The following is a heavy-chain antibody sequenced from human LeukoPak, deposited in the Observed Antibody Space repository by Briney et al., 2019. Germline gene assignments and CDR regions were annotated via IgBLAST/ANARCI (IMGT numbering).Heavy chain of an antibody. Sequence: SETLSLTCAVYGGSFSGYYWGWIRQPPGKGLEWIGEINHSGSTNYNPSLKSRVTISVDTSKNQFSLKLSSVTAADTAVYYCARGGSHDFQNNYYYYGMDVWGQGTTVTVSS. CDR1: GGSFSGYY. V-gene: IGHV4-34*01. CDR3: ARGGSHDFQNNYYYYGMDV. CDR2: INHSGST. J-gene: IGHJ6*02. D-gene: IGHD3-3*01.